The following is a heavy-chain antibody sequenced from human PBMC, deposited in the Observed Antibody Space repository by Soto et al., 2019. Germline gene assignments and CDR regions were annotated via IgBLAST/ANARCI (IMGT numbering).Heavy chain of an antibody. CDR3: ARGRTVRNWFDP. CDR2: MNPNSGNT. CDR1: GYTFTSYD. V-gene: IGHV1-8*01. J-gene: IGHJ5*02. Sequence: GASVKVSCKASGYTFTSYDINWVRRATGQGLEWMGWMNPNSGNTGYAQKFQGRVTMTRNTSVSTAYMELSSLRSEDTAVYYCARGRTVRNWFDPWGQGTLVTVS. D-gene: IGHD4-4*01.